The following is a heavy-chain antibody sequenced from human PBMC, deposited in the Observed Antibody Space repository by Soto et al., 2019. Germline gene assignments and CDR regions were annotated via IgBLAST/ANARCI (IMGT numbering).Heavy chain of an antibody. CDR3: AGGGSRSYDY. CDR1: GGSTSSGGYS. V-gene: IGHV4-30-2*01. CDR2: IYHSGST. J-gene: IGHJ4*02. D-gene: IGHD3-10*01. Sequence: PSETLSLTCAVSGGSTSSGGYSWSWIRQPPGKGLEWIGYIYHSGSTYYNPSLKNRVTISVDRSKNQFSLKLSSVTAADTAVYYCAGGGSRSYDYWGQGTLVTVSS.